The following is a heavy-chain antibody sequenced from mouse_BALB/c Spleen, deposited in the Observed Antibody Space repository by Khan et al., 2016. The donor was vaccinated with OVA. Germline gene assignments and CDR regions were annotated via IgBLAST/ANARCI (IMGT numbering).Heavy chain of an antibody. V-gene: IGHV9-3-1*01. CDR1: GHTFTKFG. Sequence: QIQLVQSGPEVKKPGETVKISCKASGHTFTKFGMNWVKQAPGKGLKWMGWINTYTGEPTYADDFNGRFAFSLETSASTAYLQINNLKNEDTATYFRAKPPYLSYVLDNWGQGTSVTVSS. CDR3: AKPPYLSYVLDN. CDR2: INTYTGEP. D-gene: IGHD2-10*01. J-gene: IGHJ4*01.